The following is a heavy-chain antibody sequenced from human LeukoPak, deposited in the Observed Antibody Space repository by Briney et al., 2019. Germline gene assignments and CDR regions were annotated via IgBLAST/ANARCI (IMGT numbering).Heavy chain of an antibody. CDR2: MNPNSGNT. V-gene: IGHV1-8*02. J-gene: IGHJ6*03. CDR3: ARGITMVRGVRDYYMDV. CDR1: GYTFTSYG. Sequence: GASVKVSCKASGYTFTSYGISWVRQATGQGLEWMGWMNPNSGNTGYAQKFQGRVTMTRNTSISTAYMELSSLRSEDTAVYYCARGITMVRGVRDYYMDVWGKGTTVTVSS. D-gene: IGHD3-10*01.